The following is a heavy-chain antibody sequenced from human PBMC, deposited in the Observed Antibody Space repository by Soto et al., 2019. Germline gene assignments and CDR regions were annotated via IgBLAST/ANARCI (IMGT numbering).Heavy chain of an antibody. CDR3: ARSRGENYYYGMDV. D-gene: IGHD3-3*01. Sequence: SETLSLTCAVYGGSFSGYYWSWIRQPPGKGLEWIGEINHSGSTNYNPSLKSRVTISVDTSKNQFSLKLSSVTAADTAVYYCARSRGENYYYGMDVWGQGTTVTVSS. V-gene: IGHV4-34*01. CDR2: INHSGST. CDR1: GGSFSGYY. J-gene: IGHJ6*02.